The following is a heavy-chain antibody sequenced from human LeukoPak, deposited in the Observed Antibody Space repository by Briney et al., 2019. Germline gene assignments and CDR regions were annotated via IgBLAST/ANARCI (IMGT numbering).Heavy chain of an antibody. V-gene: IGHV4-61*01. CDR3: ARGPTLRPFDY. J-gene: IGHJ4*02. CDR2: IYYSGST. Sequence: KPSETLSLTCTVSGGSVSSGSYYWSWIRQPPGKGLEWIGYIYYSGSTNYNPSLKSRVTISVDTSKNQFSLKLSSVTAADTAVYYCARGPTLRPFDYWGQGTLVTVSS. D-gene: IGHD5-12*01. CDR1: GGSVSSGSYY.